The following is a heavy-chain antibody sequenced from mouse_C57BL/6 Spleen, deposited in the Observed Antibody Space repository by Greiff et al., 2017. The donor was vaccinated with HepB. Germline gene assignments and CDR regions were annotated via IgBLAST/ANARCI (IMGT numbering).Heavy chain of an antibody. CDR1: GFTFSSYG. J-gene: IGHJ2*01. V-gene: IGHV5-6*01. Sequence: EVKLMESGGDLVKPGGSLKLSCAASGFTFSSYGMSWVRQTPDKRLEWVATISSGGSYTDYPDSVKGRFTISRDNAKNTLDRQMSSRKSEDTAMYYGARQRYYGSSPYYFDYGGQGTTLTVSS. CDR3: ARQRYYGSSPYYFDY. CDR2: ISSGGSYT. D-gene: IGHD1-1*01.